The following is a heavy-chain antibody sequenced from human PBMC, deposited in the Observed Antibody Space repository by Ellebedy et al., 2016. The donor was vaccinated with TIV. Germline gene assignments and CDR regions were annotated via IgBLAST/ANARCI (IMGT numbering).Heavy chain of an antibody. Sequence: PGGSLRLSCAASGFTFSDYSMNRVRQAPGKGLEWVSSISTGSSFIFYADSLKGRFTISRDNAKSSLYLQMNGLRAEDTSVYYCARGNYRGNWFDPWGQGTLVTVSS. V-gene: IGHV3-21*01. CDR2: ISTGSSFI. CDR3: ARGNYRGNWFDP. D-gene: IGHD4-11*01. CDR1: GFTFSDYS. J-gene: IGHJ5*02.